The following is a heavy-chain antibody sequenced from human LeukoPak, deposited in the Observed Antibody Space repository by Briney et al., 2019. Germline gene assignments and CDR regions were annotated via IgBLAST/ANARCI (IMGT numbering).Heavy chain of an antibody. J-gene: IGHJ4*02. CDR3: ARGGGSSSEPFDY. V-gene: IGHV4-59*01. CDR1: GGSISSYY. D-gene: IGHD6-6*01. Sequence: SSETLSLTCTASGGSISSYYWSWIRQPPGKGLEWIGYIYYSGSTNYNPSLKSRVTISVDTSKNQFSLKLSSVTAADTAVYYCARGGGSSSEPFDYWGQGTLVTVSS. CDR2: IYYSGST.